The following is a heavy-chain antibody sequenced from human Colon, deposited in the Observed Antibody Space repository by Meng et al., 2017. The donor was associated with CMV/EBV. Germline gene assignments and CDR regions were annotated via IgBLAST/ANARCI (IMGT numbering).Heavy chain of an antibody. CDR1: GFTFSNFA. CDR2: IYADGRST. CDR3: ARCRRTLLSGVPGKYFYSYHMDV. V-gene: IGHV3-23*03. D-gene: IGHD3-10*01. J-gene: IGHJ6*02. Sequence: GESLKISCATSGFTFSNFAMSWVRQAPGKGPEWISVIYADGRSTNYADSVKGRLTISRDNAQKTLYLQMNSLTAEDTAVYYCARCRRTLLSGVPGKYFYSYHMDVWGQGTTVTVSS.